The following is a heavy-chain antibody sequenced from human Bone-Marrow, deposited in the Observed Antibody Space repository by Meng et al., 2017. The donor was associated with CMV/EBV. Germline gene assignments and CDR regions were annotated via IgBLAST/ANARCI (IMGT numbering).Heavy chain of an antibody. V-gene: IGHV1-46*01. CDR3: ARVPRYSGSWYWFDP. D-gene: IGHD6-13*01. CDR2: INPSGGST. Sequence: ASVKVSCKASGYTFTSYYMHWVRQAPGQGLEWMGIINPSGGSTSYAQKFQGRVAMTRDTSTSTVYMELSSLRSEDTAVYYCARVPRYSGSWYWFDPWGQGTRVTGSS. J-gene: IGHJ5*02. CDR1: GYTFTSYY.